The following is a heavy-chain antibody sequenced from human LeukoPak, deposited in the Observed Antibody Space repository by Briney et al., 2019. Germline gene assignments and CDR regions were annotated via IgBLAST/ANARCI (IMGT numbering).Heavy chain of an antibody. Sequence: ASVKVSCKASGYTFTGYYMHWVRQAPGQGLEWMGRINPNSGGTNYAQKFQGRVTMTRDTSISTAYMEPSRLRSDDTAVYYCARGRYCSNTNCPPNPRIAAAGTNKNWFDPWGQGTLVTVSS. CDR2: INPNSGGT. D-gene: IGHD6-13*01. V-gene: IGHV1-2*06. J-gene: IGHJ5*02. CDR3: ARGRYCSNTNCPPNPRIAAAGTNKNWFDP. CDR1: GYTFTGYY.